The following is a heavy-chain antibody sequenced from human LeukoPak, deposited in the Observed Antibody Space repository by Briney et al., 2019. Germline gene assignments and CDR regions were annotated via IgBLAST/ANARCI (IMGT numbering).Heavy chain of an antibody. J-gene: IGHJ4*02. CDR3: ARDKASVWRPFDY. CDR2: ISCSSSHI. V-gene: IGHV3-21*01. Sequence: GGSLRLSCAASGFTFSSYCMNWVRQPPGKGLEWVSSISCSSSHIYYAYSVKGRSIISRDNAKNSLYLQMNILTADAAAVYYCARDKASVWRPFDYWGQGTLVTVSS. CDR1: GFTFSSYC. D-gene: IGHD3-16*01.